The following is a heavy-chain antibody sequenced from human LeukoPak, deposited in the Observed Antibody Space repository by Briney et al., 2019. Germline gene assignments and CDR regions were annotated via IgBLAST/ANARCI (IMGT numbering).Heavy chain of an antibody. CDR3: AKDQRRGYCSSTSCYIDY. V-gene: IGHV3-23*01. CDR2: ISGSADST. D-gene: IGHD2-2*02. CDR1: GFTFSSYA. J-gene: IGHJ4*02. Sequence: HPGGSLRLSCAASGFTFSSYAMTWVRQAPGKGLEWVSAISGSADSTYYADSVKGRFTISRDNSKNTLYLQMNSLRAEDTAVYYCAKDQRRGYCSSTSCYIDYWGQGTLVTVSS.